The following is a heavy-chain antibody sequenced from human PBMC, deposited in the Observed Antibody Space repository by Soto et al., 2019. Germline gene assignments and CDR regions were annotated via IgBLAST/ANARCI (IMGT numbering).Heavy chain of an antibody. V-gene: IGHV3-30*18. D-gene: IGHD1-26*01. Sequence: QVQLVESGGGVVQPGRSLRLSCAASGFTFNTYGIHWVRQAPGKGLEWVAVISYNGNSKYFSDSVKGRFAISRDNSKNRVFLQMNSLRPEDSAVYYCAKDRLDLVTVGDLERWGQGTRLTVS. CDR1: GFTFNTYG. CDR2: ISYNGNSK. CDR3: AKDRLDLVTVGDLER. J-gene: IGHJ4*02.